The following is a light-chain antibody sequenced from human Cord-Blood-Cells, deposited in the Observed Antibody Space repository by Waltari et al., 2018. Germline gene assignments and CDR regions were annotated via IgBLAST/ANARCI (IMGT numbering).Light chain of an antibody. V-gene: IGLV2-23*01. J-gene: IGLJ3*02. CDR1: SSDVGSYNL. CDR2: EGS. Sequence: QSALTQPASGSGSPGQSITISCTGTSSDVGSYNLVSWYQQHRGKAPKLMIFEGSKRPLGVSNRFSGSKSGNTSSLTISGLQAEDEADYYCCSYAGSSTWVFGGGTKLTVL. CDR3: CSYAGSSTWV.